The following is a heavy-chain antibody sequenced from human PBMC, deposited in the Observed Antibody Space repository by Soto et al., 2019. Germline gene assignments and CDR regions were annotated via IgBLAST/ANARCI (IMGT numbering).Heavy chain of an antibody. CDR1: GGTFSSYA. Sequence: ASVKVSCKASGGTFSSYAMHWVRQAPGQSLEWMGWINGGSGQTKHSQRFQGRVNITRDTSASTAYMELSSLRSEDTAVYYCARGKGMEENYYYYGLDIWGQGTTVTVSS. J-gene: IGHJ6*02. CDR2: INGGSGQT. CDR3: ARGKGMEENYYYYGLDI. V-gene: IGHV1-3*01. D-gene: IGHD1-1*01.